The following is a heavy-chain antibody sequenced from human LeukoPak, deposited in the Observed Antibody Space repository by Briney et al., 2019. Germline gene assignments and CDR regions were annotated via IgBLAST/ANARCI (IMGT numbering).Heavy chain of an antibody. J-gene: IGHJ4*02. D-gene: IGHD6-13*01. CDR1: GYTFSDYY. Sequence: SVKVSCKASGYTFSDYYIHWVRQAPGQGLEWMGRIIPILGIANYAQKFQGRVTITADKSTSTAYMELSSLRSEDTAVYYCAREPLGIAAAGTEDYWGQGTLVTVSS. CDR3: AREPLGIAAAGTEDY. V-gene: IGHV1-69*04. CDR2: IIPILGIA.